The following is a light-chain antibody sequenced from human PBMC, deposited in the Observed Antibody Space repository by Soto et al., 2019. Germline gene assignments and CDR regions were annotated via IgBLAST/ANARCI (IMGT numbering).Light chain of an antibody. CDR3: QQYNNWTYT. CDR2: GAS. Sequence: EIVMTQSPATLSVSPGERATLSCRASQSVSSNLAWYQQKPGQAPRLLIYGASTRATGIPARFSGSGSGTEFTLTISSLQSEYFVVYYCQQYNNWTYTFGQGTKLEIK. V-gene: IGKV3-15*01. J-gene: IGKJ2*01. CDR1: QSVSSN.